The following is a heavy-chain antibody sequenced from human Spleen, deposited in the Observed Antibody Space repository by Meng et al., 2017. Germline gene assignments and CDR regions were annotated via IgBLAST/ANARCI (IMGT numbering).Heavy chain of an antibody. Sequence: SVKVSCKASGGTFSSYALSWVRQAPGQGLEWMGGIIPCPGTTNYAQKFQGRVTITADESTSTAYMEVSSLRSEDTAVYYWVRGFSGRLRSNFDYWGQGTLVTVSS. J-gene: IGHJ4*01. D-gene: IGHD1-26*01. V-gene: IGHV1-69*13. CDR3: VRGFSGRLRSNFDY. CDR2: IIPCPGTT. CDR1: GGTFSSYA.